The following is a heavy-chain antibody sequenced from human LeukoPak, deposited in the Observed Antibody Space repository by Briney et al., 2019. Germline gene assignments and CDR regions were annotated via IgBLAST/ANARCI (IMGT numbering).Heavy chain of an antibody. CDR3: SREMAAYDILTGYHNWFDP. D-gene: IGHD3-9*01. V-gene: IGHV1-69*13. Sequence: SVKVSCKASGGTFSSYAISWVRQAPGQGLEWMGGIIPIFGTANYAQKFQGRVTITADESTSTAYMELSSLRSEDTAVYFCSREMAAYDILTGYHNWFDPWGQGTLVTVSS. CDR1: GGTFSSYA. CDR2: IIPIFGTA. J-gene: IGHJ5*02.